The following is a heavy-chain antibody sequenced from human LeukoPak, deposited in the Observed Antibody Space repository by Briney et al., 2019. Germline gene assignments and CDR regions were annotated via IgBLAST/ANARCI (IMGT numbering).Heavy chain of an antibody. Sequence: SETLSLTCTVSGGSISSSSYYWGWIRQPPGKGLEWIGSIYYSGSTYYNPSLKSRVTISVDTSKNQFSLKLSSVTAADTAVYYCAGAAAGTFDYWGQGTLVTVSS. J-gene: IGHJ4*02. CDR2: IYYSGST. CDR3: AGAAAGTFDY. V-gene: IGHV4-39*07. D-gene: IGHD6-13*01. CDR1: GGSISSSSYY.